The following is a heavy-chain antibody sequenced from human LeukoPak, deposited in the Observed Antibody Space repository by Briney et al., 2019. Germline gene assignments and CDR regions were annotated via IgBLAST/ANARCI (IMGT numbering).Heavy chain of an antibody. CDR3: ASHSGSYYSHFDF. CDR2: MSASGVTT. V-gene: IGHV3-23*01. J-gene: IGHJ4*02. D-gene: IGHD1-26*01. Sequence: HPGGSLRLSCVASGFTLGNHAMTWVRQAPGKGLEWVSGMSASGVTTYYADSVKGRFTISRDTSKNTLYLQMNSLRAEDTALYYCASHSGSYYSHFDFWGQGTLVTVSS. CDR1: GFTLGNHA.